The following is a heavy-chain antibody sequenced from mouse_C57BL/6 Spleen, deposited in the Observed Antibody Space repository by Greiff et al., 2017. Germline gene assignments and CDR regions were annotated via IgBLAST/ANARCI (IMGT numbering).Heavy chain of an antibody. Sequence: QVQLQQPGAELVMPGASVKLSCKASGYTFTSYWMHWVKQRPGQGLAWIGEIDPSDSYTNYNQKFKGKSTLTVDKSSSTAYMQLSSLTSEDSAVYYCARGFITTVVATDYAMDYWGQGTSVTVSS. D-gene: IGHD1-1*01. V-gene: IGHV1-69*01. CDR1: GYTFTSYW. CDR2: IDPSDSYT. J-gene: IGHJ4*01. CDR3: ARGFITTVVATDYAMDY.